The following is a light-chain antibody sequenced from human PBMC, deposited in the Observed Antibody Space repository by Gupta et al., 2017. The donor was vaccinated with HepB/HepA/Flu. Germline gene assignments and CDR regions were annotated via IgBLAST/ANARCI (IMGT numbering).Light chain of an antibody. CDR2: GNY. J-gene: IGLJ1*01. CDR1: SSNIGGKFD. Sequence: QSVLTQPPSVSGAPLQRVTMSCTGSSSNIGGKFDVHWYQQVPGTAPKLLIYGNYNRPSGVPDRFSGSKSGTSASLAITGLQAEDEADYYCQSYDSSLHGEVFGTGTKVTVL. V-gene: IGLV1-40*01. CDR3: QSYDSSLHGEV.